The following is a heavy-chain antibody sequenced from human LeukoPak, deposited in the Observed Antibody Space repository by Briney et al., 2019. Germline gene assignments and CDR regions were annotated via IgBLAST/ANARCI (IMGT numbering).Heavy chain of an antibody. CDR2: INHSGST. D-gene: IGHD3-10*01. J-gene: IGHJ4*02. CDR3: ARSRSMVRGVSSYYFDY. V-gene: IGHV4-34*01. Sequence: SETLSLTCTVSGDSFSYFYWSWIRQPPGKGLEWIGEINHSGSTNYNPSLKSRVTISVDTSKNQFSLKLSSVTAADTAVYYCARSRSMVRGVSSYYFDYWGQGTLVTVSS. CDR1: GDSFSYFY.